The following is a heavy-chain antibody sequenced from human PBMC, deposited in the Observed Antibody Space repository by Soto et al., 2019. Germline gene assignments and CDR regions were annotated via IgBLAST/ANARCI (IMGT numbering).Heavy chain of an antibody. CDR1: GFTFSSYG. CDR3: AKDRSGWYGEAFDI. V-gene: IGHV3-30*18. D-gene: IGHD6-19*01. CDR2: ISYDGSNK. J-gene: IGHJ3*02. Sequence: WGSLRLSCAASGFTFSSYGTHWVRQAPGKGLEWVAVISYDGSNKYYADSVKGRFTISRDNSKNTLYLQMNSLRAEDTAVYYCAKDRSGWYGEAFDIWGQGTMVTVSS.